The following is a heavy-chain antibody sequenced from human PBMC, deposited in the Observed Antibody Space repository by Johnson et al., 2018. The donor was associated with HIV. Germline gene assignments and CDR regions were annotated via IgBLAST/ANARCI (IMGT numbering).Heavy chain of an antibody. V-gene: IGHV3-30*04. CDR3: ARLPSGYNRDTFNI. J-gene: IGHJ3*02. D-gene: IGHD5-18*01. CDR2: ISYNEDKK. CDR1: GFTFRTFP. Sequence: QVQLVESGGGVVQPGRSLRLSCAASGFTFRTFPMHWVRQAPGKGLEWMAFISYNEDKKYYADSVKGRFTISRDNSKNILYLQMNSLIAEDTATYYCARLPSGYNRDTFNIWGQGTMVTVSS.